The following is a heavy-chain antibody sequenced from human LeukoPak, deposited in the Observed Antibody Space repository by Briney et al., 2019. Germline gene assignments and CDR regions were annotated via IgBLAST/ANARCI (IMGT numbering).Heavy chain of an antibody. CDR1: GFTFDDYA. J-gene: IGHJ4*02. CDR2: ISWNSGSI. CDR3: AKASGYDFSGSAVSY. Sequence: PGGSLRLSCAAYGFTFDDYAMPWVRQAPGKGLEWVSGISWNSGSIGYAHSVKGRFTISRDNAKNSLYLQMNSLRAEDTALYYCAKASGYDFSGSAVSYWGQGTLVTVSS. D-gene: IGHD5-12*01. V-gene: IGHV3-9*01.